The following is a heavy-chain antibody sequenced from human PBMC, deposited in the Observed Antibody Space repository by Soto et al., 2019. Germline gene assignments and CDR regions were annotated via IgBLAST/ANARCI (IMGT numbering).Heavy chain of an antibody. V-gene: IGHV4-34*01. CDR2: INHSGST. D-gene: IGHD3-10*01. CDR3: ARWWFGEFFDD. J-gene: IGHJ4*02. CDR1: GGSFSGYY. Sequence: SETLSLTCAVYGGSFSGYYWSWIRQPPGKGLEWIGEINHSGSTNYNPSLKSRVTISVDTSKNQFSLKLSSVTAADTAVYYCARWWFGEFFDDWGQGTLVTVSS.